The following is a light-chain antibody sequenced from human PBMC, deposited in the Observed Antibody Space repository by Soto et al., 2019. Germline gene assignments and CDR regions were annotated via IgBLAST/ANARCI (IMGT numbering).Light chain of an antibody. V-gene: IGLV2-8*01. CDR3: SSYAGSQSWV. CDR1: SSDVGGYNY. Sequence: QSALTQPPSASGSPGQSVTISCTGTSSDVGGYNYVSWYQQHPGKAPKLLIYEVSKWPSGVPDRFSGSKSGNTASLTVSGLQADDEAAYYCSSYAGSQSWVFGGGTKVTVL. CDR2: EVS. J-gene: IGLJ3*02.